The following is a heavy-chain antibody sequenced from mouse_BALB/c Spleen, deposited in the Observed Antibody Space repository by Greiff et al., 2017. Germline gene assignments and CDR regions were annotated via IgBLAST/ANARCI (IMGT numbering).Heavy chain of an antibody. CDR3: ARWRGNYGFAY. CDR2: IDPYNGGT. D-gene: IGHD2-1*01. Sequence: EVQLQQSGPELGKPGASVKISCKASGYSFTGYNMYWVKQSHRKSLEWIGYIDPYNGGTSYNQKSKGKATLTVDKSSSTAYMHLNSLTSEDSAIYYCARWRGNYGFAYWGQGTLVTVSA. J-gene: IGHJ3*01. CDR1: GYSFTGYN. V-gene: IGHV1S135*01.